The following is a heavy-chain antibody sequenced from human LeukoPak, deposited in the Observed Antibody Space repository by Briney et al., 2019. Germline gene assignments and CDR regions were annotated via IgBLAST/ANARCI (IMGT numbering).Heavy chain of an antibody. CDR3: ASLAAAGSYFDY. D-gene: IGHD6-13*01. J-gene: IGHJ4*02. CDR2: IYYSRST. Sequence: SETLSLTCNVSGGSISSYYWSWIRQHPGKGLEWIGYIYYSRSTYYNPSLKSRVTISVDTSKNQFSLKLSSVTAADTAVYYCASLAAAGSYFDYWGQGTLVTVSS. V-gene: IGHV4-31*03. CDR1: GGSISSYY.